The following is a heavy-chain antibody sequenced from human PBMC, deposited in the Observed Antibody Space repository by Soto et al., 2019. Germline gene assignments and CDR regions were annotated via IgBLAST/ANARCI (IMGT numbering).Heavy chain of an antibody. J-gene: IGHJ4*02. D-gene: IGHD2-2*01. Sequence: PGGSLRLSCAVSGFYFNNYGINWVRQAPGKGLEWVSSVSKSDYTYYSDSVKGRFTISRDNAKNSVSLQMNSLRAEDTAVYYCAREDSIIIPDVSDFWGQGNLVTVSS. V-gene: IGHV3-21*01. CDR1: GFYFNNYG. CDR3: AREDSIIIPDVSDF. CDR2: VSKSDYT.